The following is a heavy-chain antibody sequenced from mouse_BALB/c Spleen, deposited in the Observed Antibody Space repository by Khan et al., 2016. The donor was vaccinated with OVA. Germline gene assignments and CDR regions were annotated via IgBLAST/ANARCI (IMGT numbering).Heavy chain of an antibody. CDR1: GYTFTSYT. D-gene: IGHD2-14*01. Sequence: QVQLKQSGAELTRPGASVKMSCKASGYTFTSYTMHWVKQRPGQGLEWIGYINPVSDYTNYNQNFKDKATLTADKSSSTAYMQLRSLTSEDSAVYYCAKEGAYYRSDGWFAYWGQGTLGTV. V-gene: IGHV1-4*01. CDR3: AKEGAYYRSDGWFAY. J-gene: IGHJ3*01. CDR2: INPVSDYT.